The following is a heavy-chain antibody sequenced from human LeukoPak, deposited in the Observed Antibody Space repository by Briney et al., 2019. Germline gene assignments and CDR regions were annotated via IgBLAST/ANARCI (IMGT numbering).Heavy chain of an antibody. CDR2: INQDGSEM. D-gene: IGHD3-22*01. V-gene: IGHV3-7*03. CDR1: GFTLSSHW. Sequence: GGSLRLSCEASGFTLSSHWMSWVRQAPGKGLEWLGNINQDGSEMNSVDSVKGRFTISRDNSKNTVHLQMNSLRAEDTAVYYCARRAGDYSHPYDYWGQGTLVTVSS. J-gene: IGHJ4*02. CDR3: ARRAGDYSHPYDY.